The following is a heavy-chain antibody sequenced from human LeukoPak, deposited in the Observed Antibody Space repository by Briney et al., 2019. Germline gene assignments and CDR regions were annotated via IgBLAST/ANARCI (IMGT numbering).Heavy chain of an antibody. J-gene: IGHJ6*02. V-gene: IGHV4-39*07. CDR2: IYYSGNT. Sequence: SETLSLTCIVSGGSISSDSYYWGWIRQPPGKGLEWIGSIYYSGNTYYNPSLKSRVTISVDTSKNQFSLKLSSVTAADTAVYYCAREVPGHYYGMDVWGQGTTVTVSS. D-gene: IGHD2-2*01. CDR3: AREVPGHYYGMDV. CDR1: GGSISSDSYY.